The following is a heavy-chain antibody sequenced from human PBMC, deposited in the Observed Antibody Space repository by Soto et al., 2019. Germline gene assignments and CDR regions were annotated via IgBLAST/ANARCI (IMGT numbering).Heavy chain of an antibody. V-gene: IGHV1-18*01. CDR1: GYTFTSYG. D-gene: IGHD4-17*01. CDR2: ISAYNGNT. Sequence: ASVKVSCKASGYTFTSYGISWVRQAPRQGLEWMGWISAYNGNTNYAQKLQGRVTMTTDTSTSTAYMELRSLRSDDTAVYYCARDLYGARHDAFDIWGQGTMVTVSS. CDR3: ARDLYGARHDAFDI. J-gene: IGHJ3*02.